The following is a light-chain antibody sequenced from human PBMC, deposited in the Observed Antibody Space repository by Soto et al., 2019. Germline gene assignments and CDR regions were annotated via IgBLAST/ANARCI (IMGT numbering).Light chain of an antibody. CDR3: SSSTTSSTLV. Sequence: QSVLTQPASVSGSPGQSIAISCAGTSSDVGGYNYVSWYQQHPGKAPKLLIYDVSNRPSGVSNRFSGSKSGNTASLTISGLQAGDEADYYCSSSTTSSTLVFGNGTKVT. CDR2: DVS. CDR1: SSDVGGYNY. J-gene: IGLJ1*01. V-gene: IGLV2-14*03.